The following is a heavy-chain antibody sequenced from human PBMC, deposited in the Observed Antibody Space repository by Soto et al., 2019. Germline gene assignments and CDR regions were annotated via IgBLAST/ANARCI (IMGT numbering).Heavy chain of an antibody. V-gene: IGHV4-34*01. CDR3: ARTSRHRYKWNLDY. CDR2: INHSGST. J-gene: IGHJ4*02. CDR1: GGSFSGYY. D-gene: IGHD1-20*01. Sequence: PSETLSLTCAVYGGSFSGYYWSWIRQPPGKGLEWIGEINHSGSTNYNPSLKSRVTISVDTSKNQFSLKLSSVTAADTAVYYCARTSRHRYKWNLDYWGQGTLVTVSS.